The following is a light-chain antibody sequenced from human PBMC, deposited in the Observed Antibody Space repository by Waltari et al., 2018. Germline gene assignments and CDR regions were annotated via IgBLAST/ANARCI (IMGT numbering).Light chain of an antibody. V-gene: IGLV8-61*01. Sequence: QTVVPQEPSLSVSPGGTVTLTCALRSGSLSTHSYATRYQQPPGQAPRTLVYKANARSSGVPDRFSGSILGNTAALTITGAQADDESDYYCALYMGSGIWVFGGGTRLTVL. CDR1: SGSLSTHSY. CDR3: ALYMGSGIWV. CDR2: KAN. J-gene: IGLJ3*02.